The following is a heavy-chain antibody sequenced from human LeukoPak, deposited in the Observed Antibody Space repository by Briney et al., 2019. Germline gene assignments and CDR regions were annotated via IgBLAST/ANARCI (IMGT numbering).Heavy chain of an antibody. Sequence: SETLSLTCTVSGGSIRSYSWSWIRQPPGKGLEWIGYIYYSGSTNYNPSLKSRVTISVDTSKNQFSLKLSSVTAADTAVYYCARWAESSSSWYVDYWGQGTLVTVSS. CDR2: IYYSGST. CDR1: GGSIRSYS. V-gene: IGHV4-59*01. CDR3: ARWAESSSSWYVDY. D-gene: IGHD6-13*01. J-gene: IGHJ4*02.